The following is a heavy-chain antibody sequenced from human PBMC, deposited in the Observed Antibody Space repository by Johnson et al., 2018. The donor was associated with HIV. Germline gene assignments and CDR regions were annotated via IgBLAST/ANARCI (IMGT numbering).Heavy chain of an antibody. CDR1: GFTFSSYA. J-gene: IGHJ3*02. CDR2: ISGSGGST. Sequence: MQLVESGGGLVQPGGSLRLSCAASGFTFSSYAMSWVRQAPGKGLAWVSAISGSGGSTYHADSVKGRFTISRDNSKNTLYLQMNSLRAEDTAVYYCARAGRQQLVLDAFDIWGQGTMVTVSS. CDR3: ARAGRQQLVLDAFDI. V-gene: IGHV3-23*04. D-gene: IGHD6-13*01.